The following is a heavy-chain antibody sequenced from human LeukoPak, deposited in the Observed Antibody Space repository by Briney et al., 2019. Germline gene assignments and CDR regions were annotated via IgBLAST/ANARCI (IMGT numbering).Heavy chain of an antibody. D-gene: IGHD3-22*01. J-gene: IGHJ6*03. Sequence: SQTLSLTCTVSGGSISSDDYYWSWIRQPAGKGLKWIGRIYSSGSTKYNPSLKSRVTMSVDTSKNQFSLRLTSVTAADTAVYYCARARYYYDSSGYHYYYYYYMDVWGKGTTVTVSS. V-gene: IGHV4-61*02. CDR1: GGSISSDDYY. CDR2: IYSSGST. CDR3: ARARYYYDSSGYHYYYYYYMDV.